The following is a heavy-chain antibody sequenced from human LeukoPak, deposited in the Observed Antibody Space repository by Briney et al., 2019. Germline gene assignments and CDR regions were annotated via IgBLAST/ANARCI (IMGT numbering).Heavy chain of an antibody. D-gene: IGHD1-26*01. Sequence: GGSLRLSCAASGFTFSNYDMRWVRQAPGKGLEWVSGISASGGSTNYADSVKGRFTISRDNSKTTLYLQMNSLRAEDTAVYYCAKRGSYFGRFDYWGQGTLVTVSS. V-gene: IGHV3-23*01. J-gene: IGHJ4*02. CDR3: AKRGSYFGRFDY. CDR1: GFTFSNYD. CDR2: ISASGGST.